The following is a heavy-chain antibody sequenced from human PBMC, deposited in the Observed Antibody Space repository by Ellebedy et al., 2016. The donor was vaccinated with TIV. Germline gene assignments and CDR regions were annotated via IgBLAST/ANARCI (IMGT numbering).Heavy chain of an antibody. CDR3: ARDGAVVTDYWYFDL. V-gene: IGHV3-48*02. D-gene: IGHD4-23*01. CDR1: GFTFSSYG. J-gene: IGHJ2*01. CDR2: ISSSSSTI. Sequence: GESLKISCAASGFTFSSYGMHWVRQAPGKGLEWVSYISSSSSTIYYADSVKGRFTISRDNAKNSLYLQMNSLRDEDTAVYYCARDGAVVTDYWYFDLWGRGTLVTVSS.